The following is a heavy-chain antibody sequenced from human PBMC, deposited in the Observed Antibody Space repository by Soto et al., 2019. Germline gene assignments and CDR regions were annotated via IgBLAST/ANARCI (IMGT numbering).Heavy chain of an antibody. D-gene: IGHD3-10*01. Sequence: ASVKVSCKTSGYTFSSYTIAWVRQAPGQGLEWLGWISPDDGNTEYEQKFQGRVTMTADTLTNNAYMELRSLKYDDTAVYYCARVEAPFGESLHWGQGTPVTVSS. CDR3: ARVEAPFGESLH. CDR1: GYTFSSYT. J-gene: IGHJ4*02. CDR2: ISPDDGNT. V-gene: IGHV1-18*01.